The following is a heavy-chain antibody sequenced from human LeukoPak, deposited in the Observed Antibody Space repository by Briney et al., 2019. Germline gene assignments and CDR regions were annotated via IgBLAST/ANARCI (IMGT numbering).Heavy chain of an antibody. Sequence: SETLSLTCTVSGGSISSSSYYWGWIRQPPGTGLEWIGSIYYSGSTYYNPSLKSRVTISVDTSKNQFSLKLSSVTAADTAMYYCARVIGGRKRGQGPIDGFDIWGQGTLVTVSS. CDR2: IYYSGST. J-gene: IGHJ3*02. V-gene: IGHV4-39*07. CDR1: GGSISSSSYY. CDR3: ARVIGGRKRGQGPIDGFDI.